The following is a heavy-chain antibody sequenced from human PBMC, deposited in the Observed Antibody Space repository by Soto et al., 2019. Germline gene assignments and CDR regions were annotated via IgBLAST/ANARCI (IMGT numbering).Heavy chain of an antibody. Sequence: SETLSLTFTVSGGSIRVGGYYLSWIRQHPGKGLECIVYIYYSGSSYYNPSLKSRVTISVDTSKNQFSLKLSSVTAADTAVYYCARFNYDILTSQGMDVWGQGTTVTVSS. CDR1: GGSIRVGGYY. CDR2: IYYSGSS. CDR3: ARFNYDILTSQGMDV. J-gene: IGHJ6*02. V-gene: IGHV4-31*03. D-gene: IGHD3-9*01.